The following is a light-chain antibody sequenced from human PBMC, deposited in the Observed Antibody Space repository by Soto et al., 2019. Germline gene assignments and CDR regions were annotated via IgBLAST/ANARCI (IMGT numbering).Light chain of an antibody. CDR1: RDISNY. CDR3: QQYDNLPPLT. Sequence: EIQITQNKSSLSASVGDRFTITCECSRDISNYLNWYQQKPGKAPKLLIYDASNLETGVPSRFSGSGSGTDFTFTISSLRPEDIATYYCQQYDNLPPLTFGGVTIVDIK. V-gene: IGKV1-33*01. CDR2: DAS. J-gene: IGKJ4*01.